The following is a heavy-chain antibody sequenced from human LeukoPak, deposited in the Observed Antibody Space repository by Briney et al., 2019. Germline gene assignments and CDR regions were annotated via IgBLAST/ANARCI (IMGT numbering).Heavy chain of an antibody. CDR1: GFTFSSYG. D-gene: IGHD1-1*01. Sequence: GGSLRLSCAASGFTFSSYGMHWVRQAPGKGLEWVAVIWYDGSNTYYADSVKGRFTISRDNPKNTLYLQMNSLRAEDTAVYCCARAERGYYYYGMDVWGQGTTVTVSS. CDR2: IWYDGSNT. V-gene: IGHV3-33*01. CDR3: ARAERGYYYYGMDV. J-gene: IGHJ6*02.